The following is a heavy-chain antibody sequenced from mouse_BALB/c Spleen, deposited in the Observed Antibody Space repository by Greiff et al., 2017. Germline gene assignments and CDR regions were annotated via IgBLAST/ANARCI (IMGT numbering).Heavy chain of an antibody. J-gene: IGHJ4*01. CDR3: ARDIGEAMDY. CDR2: IRNKANGYTT. Sequence: EVKLVESGGGLVQPGGSLRLSCATSGFTFTDYYMSWVRQPPGKALEWLGFIRNKANGYTTEYSASVKGRFTISRDNSQSILYLQMNTLRAEDSATYYCARDIGEAMDYWGQGTSVTVSS. D-gene: IGHD3-3*01. CDR1: GFTFTDYY. V-gene: IGHV7-3*02.